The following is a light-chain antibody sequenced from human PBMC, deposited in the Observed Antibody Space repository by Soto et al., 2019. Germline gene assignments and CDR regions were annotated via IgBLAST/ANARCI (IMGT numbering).Light chain of an antibody. Sequence: EIVLTQSPGTLSLSPGERATLSCRASQSVSSSYFAWYQQKPGQAPRLLIYGASSRPTAIPERFSGSGSGTDFSLTISRLEAEDFAVYYCQQYGSSPGTFGQGTKVEIK. CDR3: QQYGSSPGT. CDR1: QSVSSSY. V-gene: IGKV3-20*01. J-gene: IGKJ1*01. CDR2: GAS.